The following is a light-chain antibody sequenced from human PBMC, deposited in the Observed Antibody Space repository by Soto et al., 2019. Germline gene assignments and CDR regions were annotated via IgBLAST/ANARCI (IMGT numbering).Light chain of an antibody. V-gene: IGKV1-8*01. CDR2: DAS. Sequence: IRMSQSPSSLSACTGDRVTITCRARQDISSFLAWYQQKPGKAPKLLTYDASSLESGVPSRFSGSGSGTEFTLTISSLQPDDLATYYCQQYNSSPWTFGQGTKVDI. CDR1: QDISSF. CDR3: QQYNSSPWT. J-gene: IGKJ1*01.